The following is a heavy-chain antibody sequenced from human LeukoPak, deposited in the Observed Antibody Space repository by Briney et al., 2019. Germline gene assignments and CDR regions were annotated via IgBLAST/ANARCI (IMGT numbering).Heavy chain of an antibody. Sequence: SETLSLTCTVSGGSISNYYWSWIRQPPGKGLEWIGYIYYSGSTNYNPSLKSRVTISVDTSKNQFSLKLSSVTAADTAVYCCARVGGTNYYYYGMDVWGQGTTVTVSS. J-gene: IGHJ6*02. CDR1: GGSISNYY. CDR2: IYYSGST. D-gene: IGHD1-26*01. V-gene: IGHV4-59*01. CDR3: ARVGGTNYYYYGMDV.